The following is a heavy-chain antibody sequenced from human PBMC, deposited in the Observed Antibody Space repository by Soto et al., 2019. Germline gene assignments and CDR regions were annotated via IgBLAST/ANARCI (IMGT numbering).Heavy chain of an antibody. CDR3: ARDLEGITGAYYYYYYGMDV. CDR1: GFTFSIYA. J-gene: IGHJ6*02. CDR2: ISGSGGST. D-gene: IGHD1-20*01. Sequence: PGGSLRLSCAASGFTFSIYAMSWFRQAPGKGLEWVSAISGSGGSTYYADSVEGRFTISRDNAKNSLYLQMNSLRDEDTAVYYCARDLEGITGAYYYYYYGMDVWGQGTTVTVSS. V-gene: IGHV3-23*01.